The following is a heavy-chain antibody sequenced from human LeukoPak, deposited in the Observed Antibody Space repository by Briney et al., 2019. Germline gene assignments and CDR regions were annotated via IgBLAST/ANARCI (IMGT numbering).Heavy chain of an antibody. CDR1: GYSFTSYW. CDR3: ARVPFDCSSTSCYINWFDP. V-gene: IGHV5-51*01. Sequence: NHGESLKISCKRSGYSFTSYWIGWVRQMPGKGLEWMGIIYPGDSDTRYSPSFQGQVTISADKSISTAYLQWSSLKASDTAMYYCARVPFDCSSTSCYINWFDPWGQGTLVTVSS. CDR2: IYPGDSDT. D-gene: IGHD2-2*02. J-gene: IGHJ5*02.